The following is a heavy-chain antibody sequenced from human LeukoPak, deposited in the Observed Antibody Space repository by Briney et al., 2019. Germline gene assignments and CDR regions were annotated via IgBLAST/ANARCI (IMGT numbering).Heavy chain of an antibody. CDR1: GGSTGSDY. D-gene: IGHD2-15*01. Sequence: SETLSLTCTVPGGSTGSDYWSWIRQPPGKGLEWIAYVYYSGVTSYNPSLTGRVAISIDTSKNQFSLKLSSVTAADTAVYYCARLSLHCSGGSCYRGAFDSWGQGTLVTVSS. V-gene: IGHV4-59*08. CDR3: ARLSLHCSGGSCYRGAFDS. J-gene: IGHJ4*02. CDR2: VYYSGVT.